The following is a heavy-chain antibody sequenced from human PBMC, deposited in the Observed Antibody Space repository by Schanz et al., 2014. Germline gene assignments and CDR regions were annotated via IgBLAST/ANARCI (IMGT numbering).Heavy chain of an antibody. CDR2: IISILGIP. Sequence: QVQLVQSGAEVKKPGASVKVSCKASGYTFTSHGISWVRQAPGQGLEWMGRIISILGIPNYAQKFQGRVTFTADKSTSTAYMELSSLRSDDTAVYYCARLRRADPNGFDVWGQGTTVTVS. CDR3: ARLRRADPNGFDV. J-gene: IGHJ6*02. CDR1: GYTFTSHG. D-gene: IGHD6-19*01. V-gene: IGHV1-69*04.